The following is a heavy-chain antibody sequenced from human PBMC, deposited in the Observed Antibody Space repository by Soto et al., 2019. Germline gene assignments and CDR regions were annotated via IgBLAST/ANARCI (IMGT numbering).Heavy chain of an antibody. V-gene: IGHV3-30*18. Sequence: GGSLRLSCAASGFTFSSYGMHWVRQAPGKGLEWVAVISYDGSNKYYADSVKGRFTISRDNSKNTLYLQMNSLRAEDTAVYYCAKMLFVGWDYRVPGGYYGMDVWGQGTTVTVSS. CDR1: GFTFSSYG. CDR2: ISYDGSNK. CDR3: AKMLFVGWDYRVPGGYYGMDV. D-gene: IGHD4-4*01. J-gene: IGHJ6*02.